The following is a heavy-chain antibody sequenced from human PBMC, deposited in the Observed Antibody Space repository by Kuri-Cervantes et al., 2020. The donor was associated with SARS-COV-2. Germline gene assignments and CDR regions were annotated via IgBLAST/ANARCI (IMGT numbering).Heavy chain of an antibody. CDR2: IYYSGST. V-gene: IGHV4-59*01. J-gene: IGHJ4*02. CDR3: ARANYYYDSSGWGCYFDY. D-gene: IGHD3-22*01. CDR1: GGSISSYY. Sequence: SETLSLTCTVSGGSISSYYWSWIRQPPGKGLEWIGYIYYSGSTNYNPSLKSRVTISVDTSKNQFSLKLSSVTAADTAVYYCARANYYYDSSGWGCYFDYWGQGTPVTVSS.